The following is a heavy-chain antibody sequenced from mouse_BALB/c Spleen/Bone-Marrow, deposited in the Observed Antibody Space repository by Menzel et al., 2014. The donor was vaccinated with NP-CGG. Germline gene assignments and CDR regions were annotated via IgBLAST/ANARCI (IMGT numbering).Heavy chain of an antibody. V-gene: IGHV1-69*01. Sequence: VQRVESGAELGMPGASVKMSCKASGYTFTDNWIYWVKQRPGQGLEWIGAIDTSDSYTNYNQKFMGKASLTVDASSSTAYVQVSSLTSDDSAVYYCARGGHDFSLDYWGQGTSVTVSS. D-gene: IGHD2-4*01. J-gene: IGHJ4*01. CDR1: GYTFTDNW. CDR2: IDTSDSYT. CDR3: ARGGHDFSLDY.